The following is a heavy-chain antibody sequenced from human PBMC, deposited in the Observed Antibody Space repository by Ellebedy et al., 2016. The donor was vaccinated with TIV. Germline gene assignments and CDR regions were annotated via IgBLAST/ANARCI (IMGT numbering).Heavy chain of an antibody. V-gene: IGHV1-46*04. CDR2: INPRGGGT. Sequence: ASVKVSCKASGFTFTSYYMHWVRQAPGQGLEWMGVINPRGGGTTYAQQLQGRVTMTRDTSTSTVYMELSSLRSEDTAMYYCARHRRGEYSGYEYGMDVWGQGTTVTVSS. CDR3: ARHRRGEYSGYEYGMDV. D-gene: IGHD1-26*01. CDR1: GFTFTSYY. J-gene: IGHJ6*02.